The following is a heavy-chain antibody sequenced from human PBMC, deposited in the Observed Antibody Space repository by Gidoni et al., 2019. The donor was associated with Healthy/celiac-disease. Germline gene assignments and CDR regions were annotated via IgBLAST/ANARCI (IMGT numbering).Heavy chain of an antibody. CDR1: GFTFSSYS. CDR3: ARDGPRGVQAL. V-gene: IGHV3-48*01. CDR2: ISSSSSTI. D-gene: IGHD3-10*01. Sequence: EVQLVESGGGLVQPGGSLRLSCAASGFTFSSYSMNWVRQAPGKGLEWVSYISSSSSTIYYADSVKGRFTISRDNAKNSLYLQMNSLRAEDTAVYYCARDGPRGVQALWGRGTLVTVSS. J-gene: IGHJ2*01.